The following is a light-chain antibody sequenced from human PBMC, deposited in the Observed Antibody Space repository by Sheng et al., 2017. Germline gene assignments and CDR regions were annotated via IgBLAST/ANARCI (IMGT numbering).Light chain of an antibody. CDR3: GTWDNSLRHWV. CDR2: ENT. V-gene: IGLV1-51*02. J-gene: IGLJ3*02. Sequence: QSVLTQPPSVSAAPGQMVAISCSGSSSNIGNNYVSWYQQLPGTAPKLLIYENTERPSGIPDRFSGSQSGTSATLAITGLQAGDEADYYCGTWDNSLRHWVLGGGTRLTVL. CDR1: SSNIGNNY.